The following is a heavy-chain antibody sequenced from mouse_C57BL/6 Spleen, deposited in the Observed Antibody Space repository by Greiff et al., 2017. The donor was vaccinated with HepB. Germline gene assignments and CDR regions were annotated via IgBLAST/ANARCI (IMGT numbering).Heavy chain of an antibody. V-gene: IGHV1-7*01. Sequence: QVQLQQSGAELAKPGASVKLSCKASGYTFTSYWMHWVKQRPGQGLEWIGYINPSSGYTKYNQKFKDKATWTADKSSSTAYMQLSSLTYEDSAVYYCAREGPLNFDYWGQGTTLTVSS. CDR2: INPSSGYT. CDR1: GYTFTSYW. J-gene: IGHJ2*01. CDR3: AREGPLNFDY. D-gene: IGHD3-3*01.